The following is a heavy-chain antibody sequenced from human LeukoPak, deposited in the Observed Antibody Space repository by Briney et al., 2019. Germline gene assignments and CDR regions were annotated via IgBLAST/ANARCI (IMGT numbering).Heavy chain of an antibody. CDR3: ADFGYSGYDGEEYNWFDP. CDR1: GFTFDDYA. V-gene: IGHV3-9*01. D-gene: IGHD5-12*01. CDR2: ISWNSGSI. J-gene: IGHJ5*02. Sequence: PGRSLRLSCAASGFTFDDYAMHWVRQAPGEGLEWVSGISWNSGSIGYADSVKGRFTISRDNAKNSLYLQMNSLRSEDTAVYYCADFGYSGYDGEEYNWFDPWGQGTLVTVSS.